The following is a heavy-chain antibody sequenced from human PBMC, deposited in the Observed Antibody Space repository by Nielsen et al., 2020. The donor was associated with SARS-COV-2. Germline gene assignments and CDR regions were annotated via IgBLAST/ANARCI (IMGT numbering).Heavy chain of an antibody. Sequence: GESLKISCAASGFTFSSYSMNWVRQAPGKGLEWVSSISSSSSYIYYADSVKGRFTISRDNAKNSLYLQMNSLRAEDTAVYYCARLGSSSWDLDYWGQGTLVTVSS. V-gene: IGHV3-21*01. CDR3: ARLGSSSWDLDY. CDR1: GFTFSSYS. J-gene: IGHJ4*02. CDR2: ISSSSSYI. D-gene: IGHD6-13*01.